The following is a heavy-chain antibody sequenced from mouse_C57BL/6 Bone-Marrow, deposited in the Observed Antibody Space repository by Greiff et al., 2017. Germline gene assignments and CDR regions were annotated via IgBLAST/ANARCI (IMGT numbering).Heavy chain of an antibody. V-gene: IGHV1-81*01. CDR3: ARSRGYDHAMDY. CDR2: IYPRSGNT. D-gene: IGHD2-2*01. Sequence: VKLMESGAELARPGASVKLSCKASGYTFTSYGISWVKQRTGQGLEWIGEIYPRSGNTYYNEKFKGKATLTADKSSSTAYMELRSLTSEDSAVYFCARSRGYDHAMDYWGQGTSVTVSS. J-gene: IGHJ4*01. CDR1: GYTFTSYG.